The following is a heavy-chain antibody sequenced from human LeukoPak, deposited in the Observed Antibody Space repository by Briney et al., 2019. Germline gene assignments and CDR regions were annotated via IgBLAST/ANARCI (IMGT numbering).Heavy chain of an antibody. CDR2: INHSGST. J-gene: IGHJ6*03. D-gene: IGHD6-6*01. Sequence: PSETLSLTCAVYGGSFSGYYWSWIRQPPGKGLEWIGEINHSGSTNYNPSLKSRVTISVDTSKNQFSLKLSSVTAADTAVYYCARDIEYSSSRYMDVWGKGTTVTVSS. CDR1: GGSFSGYY. V-gene: IGHV4-34*01. CDR3: ARDIEYSSSRYMDV.